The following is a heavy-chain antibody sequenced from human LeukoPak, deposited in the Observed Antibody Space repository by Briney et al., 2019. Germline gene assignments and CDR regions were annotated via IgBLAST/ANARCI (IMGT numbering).Heavy chain of an antibody. CDR1: GFTFSSYA. D-gene: IGHD1-26*01. CDR2: IRDSGSST. CDR3: AKYGPQDSGSSHFDY. V-gene: IGHV3-23*01. J-gene: IGHJ4*02. Sequence: GGSLRLSCAASGFTFSSYAMSWARQAPGKGLEWVSAIRDSGSSTHYADSVKGRFTTSRDNSKNTLFLQMNSLRAEDTAIYYCAKYGPQDSGSSHFDYWGQGALVTVSS.